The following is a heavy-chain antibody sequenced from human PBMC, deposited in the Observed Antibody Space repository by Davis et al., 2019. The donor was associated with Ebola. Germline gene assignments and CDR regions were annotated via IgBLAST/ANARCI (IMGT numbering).Heavy chain of an antibody. D-gene: IGHD2-15*01. CDR2: INPSGGST. CDR3: ARDIVVVVAATSHYYYYYGMDV. CDR1: GYTFTSYA. Sequence: ASVKVSCKASGYTFTSYAMHWLRQAPGQGLEWMGIINPSGGSTSYAQKFQGRVTMTRDTSTSTVYMELSSLRSEDTAVYYCARDIVVVVAATSHYYYYYGMDVWGQGTTVTVSS. J-gene: IGHJ6*02. V-gene: IGHV1-46*01.